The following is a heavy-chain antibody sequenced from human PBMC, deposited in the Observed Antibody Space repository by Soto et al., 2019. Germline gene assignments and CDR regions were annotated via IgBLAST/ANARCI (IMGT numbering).Heavy chain of an antibody. CDR1: GASFKSYY. CDR2: IHHSGST. CDR3: ARGSASGYGFDN. Sequence: TSETLSLTCAVYGASFKSYYWSWIRQAPGKWLEWIGEIHHSGSTKCHPSLQSRVTISIDTANNQFSLKVKSVSAADTSVYYCARGSASGYGFDNWGQGTQVTVSS. J-gene: IGHJ4*02. V-gene: IGHV4-34*01. D-gene: IGHD5-12*01.